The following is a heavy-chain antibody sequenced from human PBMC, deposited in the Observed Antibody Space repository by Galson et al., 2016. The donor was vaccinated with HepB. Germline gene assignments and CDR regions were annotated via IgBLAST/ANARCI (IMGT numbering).Heavy chain of an antibody. V-gene: IGHV3-48*01. J-gene: IGHJ6*02. CDR2: ISASSGTI. Sequence: SLRLSCAASGFRFSDYNMNWVRQAPGRGLEWVAYISASSGTIYYADSVKGRFTISRDNANNSLSLQMNSLRAKDTAFYYCARPYTYYFGSGSYFDVLHYGMDVWGQGTTVTVSS. CDR1: GFRFSDYN. CDR3: ARPYTYYFGSGSYFDVLHYGMDV. D-gene: IGHD3-10*01.